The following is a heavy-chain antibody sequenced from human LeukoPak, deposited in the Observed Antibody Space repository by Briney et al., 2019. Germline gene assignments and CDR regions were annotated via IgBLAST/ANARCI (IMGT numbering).Heavy chain of an antibody. CDR1: GDSVSSNSAA. CDR2: TYYRSNWYN. D-gene: IGHD2-21*02. J-gene: IGHJ6*02. CDR3: ARNCGGDCYEGHYYYGMDV. V-gene: IGHV6-1*01. Sequence: PSQTLSLTCAISGDSVSSNSAAWNWIRQSPSRGLEWLGRTYYRSNWYNDYAVSVKSRITINPDTSKNQFSLQLNSVTPEDTAVYYCARNCGGDCYEGHYYYGMDVWGQGTTVTVSS.